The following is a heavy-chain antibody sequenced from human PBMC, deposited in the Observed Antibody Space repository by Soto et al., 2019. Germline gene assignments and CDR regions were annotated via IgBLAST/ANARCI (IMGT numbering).Heavy chain of an antibody. CDR3: AREANYYDSSGPSGFDY. V-gene: IGHV1-69*13. D-gene: IGHD3-22*01. J-gene: IGHJ4*02. CDR2: IIPIFGTA. CDR1: GGTFSSYA. Sequence: GASVKVSCKASGGTFSSYAISWVRQAPGQGLEWMGGIIPIFGTANYAQKFQGRVTITADESTSTAYMELSSLRSEDTAVYYCAREANYYDSSGPSGFDYWGQGTLVTVSS.